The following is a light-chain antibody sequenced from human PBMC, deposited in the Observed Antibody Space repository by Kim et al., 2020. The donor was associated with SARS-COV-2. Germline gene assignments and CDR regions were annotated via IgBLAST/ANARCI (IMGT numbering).Light chain of an antibody. CDR1: SVVVGNYDL. CDR3: CSYAGSSTFVV. CDR2: EVS. Sequence: IPVSCPRTSVVVGNYDLVSWSHQYRGKAHKLMIYEVSKRPSGVSNRFSGSKSGNTASLTISGLQAEDEADYYCCSYAGSSTFVVFGGGTQLTVL. V-gene: IGLV2-23*02. J-gene: IGLJ2*01.